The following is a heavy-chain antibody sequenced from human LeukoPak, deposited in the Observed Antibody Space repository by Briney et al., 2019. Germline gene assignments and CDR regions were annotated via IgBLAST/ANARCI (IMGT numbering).Heavy chain of an antibody. CDR2: ISSSSSYI. Sequence: GGSLRLSCAASGFTFSSYSMNWVRQAPGKGLEWVSSISSSSSYIYYADSVKGRFTISRDNAKNSLYLQMNSLRAEDTAVYYCARDGSPRKNYDFWRGYPNWFDPWGQGTLVTVSS. V-gene: IGHV3-21*01. J-gene: IGHJ5*02. CDR3: ARDGSPRKNYDFWRGYPNWFDP. D-gene: IGHD3-3*01. CDR1: GFTFSSYS.